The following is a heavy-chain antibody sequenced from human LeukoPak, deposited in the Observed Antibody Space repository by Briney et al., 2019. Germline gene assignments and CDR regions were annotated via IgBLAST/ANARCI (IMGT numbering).Heavy chain of an antibody. CDR2: LSGGSEDT. CDR3: ARTIAQYSNSWLYFYYGLDV. J-gene: IGHJ6*02. V-gene: IGHV3-23*01. CDR1: GFTFGSYA. Sequence: GGSVRLSCTASGFTFGSYAMRWVRQAPGKGLEYVSSLSGGSEDTYYADSVKGRFTISRDNSKSTLNLQLNSLRAEDTAVYYCARTIAQYSNSWLYFYYGLDVWGQGTTVTVSS. D-gene: IGHD6-13*01.